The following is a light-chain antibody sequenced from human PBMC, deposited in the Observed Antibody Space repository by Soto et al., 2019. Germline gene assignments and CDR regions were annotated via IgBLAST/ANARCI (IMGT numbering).Light chain of an antibody. CDR3: SSFTSSTTRD. Sequence: QSVLTQPASVSGTPGQSITISCTGSSSDVGGYDYVSWYQQYPGKAPKLMIYDVSNRPSGVSNRFSGSKSGNTASLTISGLQADDEADYYCSSFTSSTTRDFGTGTQLTVL. CDR2: DVS. V-gene: IGLV2-14*01. CDR1: SSDVGGYDY. J-gene: IGLJ1*01.